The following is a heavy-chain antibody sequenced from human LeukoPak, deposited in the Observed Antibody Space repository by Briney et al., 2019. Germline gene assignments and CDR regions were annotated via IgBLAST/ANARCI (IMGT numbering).Heavy chain of an antibody. J-gene: IGHJ4*02. CDR1: GFTLSNYA. CDR2: ISDSGGRT. CDR3: ALIVNNILTGRFWIDY. V-gene: IGHV3-23*01. Sequence: GGSLRLSCAASGFTLSNYAVSWVRQAPGKGLEWASGISDSGGRTYYADSVKGRFTISRDNSKNTLYLHMNSLRAEDTAVYYCALIVNNILTGRFWIDYWGQGILVTVSS. D-gene: IGHD3-9*01.